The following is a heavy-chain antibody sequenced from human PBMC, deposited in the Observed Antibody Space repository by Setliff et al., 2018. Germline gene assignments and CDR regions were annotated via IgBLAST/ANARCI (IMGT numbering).Heavy chain of an antibody. CDR2: IWHDGGNK. CDR3: ARDQGSYGYRAFDS. V-gene: IGHV3-33*08. D-gene: IGHD3-16*01. CDR1: GFTFSNYR. Sequence: AGGSLRLSCAASGFTFSNYRMHWVRQAPGKGLEWVAVIWHDGGNKYHADSVKGRFTISRDNAKSSLYLQMNSLRAEDTAVYYCARDQGSYGYRAFDSWGQGALVTVSS. J-gene: IGHJ4*02.